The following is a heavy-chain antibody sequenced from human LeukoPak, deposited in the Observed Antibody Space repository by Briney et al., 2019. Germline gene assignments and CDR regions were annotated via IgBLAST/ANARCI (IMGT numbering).Heavy chain of an antibody. CDR3: ATSTVVRSYYYYGMDV. Sequence: SETLSLTCTVSGGSISSYYWSWIRQPPGKGLEWIGYIYYSGSTNYNPSLKSRVTISADTSKNQFSLKLSSVTAADTAVYYCATSTVVRSYYYYGMDVWGQGTTVTVSS. V-gene: IGHV4-59*08. J-gene: IGHJ6*02. CDR2: IYYSGST. D-gene: IGHD4-23*01. CDR1: GGSISSYY.